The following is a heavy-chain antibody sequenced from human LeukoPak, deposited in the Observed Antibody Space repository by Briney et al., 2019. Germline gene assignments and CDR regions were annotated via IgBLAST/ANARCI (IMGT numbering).Heavy chain of an antibody. CDR1: GGTFSSYA. J-gene: IGHJ4*02. Sequence: GASVKVSCKASGGTFSSYAISWVRQAPGQGLEWMGGIIPIFGTANYAQKFQGRVTITADESTSTAYMELSSLRSEDPAVYYCACATYYYDSSGYYFDYWGQGTLVTVSS. V-gene: IGHV1-69*13. CDR3: ACATYYYDSSGYYFDY. D-gene: IGHD3-22*01. CDR2: IIPIFGTA.